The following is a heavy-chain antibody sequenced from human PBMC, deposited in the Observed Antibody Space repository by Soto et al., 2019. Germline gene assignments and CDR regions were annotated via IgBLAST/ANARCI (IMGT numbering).Heavy chain of an antibody. D-gene: IGHD3-9*01. CDR2: ISAYNGNT. V-gene: IGHV1-18*01. CDR3: ASDQNYDILTGYSDY. Sequence: QVQLVQSGAEVKKPGASVKVSCKASGYTFTSYGISWVRQAPGQGLEWMGWISAYNGNTNYAQKLQGRVTMTTDTSTSTAYMELRSLRSDDTAVYYCASDQNYDILTGYSDYWGQGTLVTVSS. CDR1: GYTFTSYG. J-gene: IGHJ4*02.